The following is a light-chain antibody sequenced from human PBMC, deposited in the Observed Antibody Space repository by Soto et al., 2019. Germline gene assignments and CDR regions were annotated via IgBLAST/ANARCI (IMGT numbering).Light chain of an antibody. V-gene: IGKV1-5*03. CDR3: QQYNSYWT. CDR2: KAS. J-gene: IGKJ1*01. Sequence: DIQMTQSPSTLSASVGDRVTITCRASQSFSSWLAWYQQKPGKAPKLLIYKASSLESGVPSRFSGSGSGTEFTLTISSLRPDDFATYYCQQYNSYWTFGQGTKVEIK. CDR1: QSFSSW.